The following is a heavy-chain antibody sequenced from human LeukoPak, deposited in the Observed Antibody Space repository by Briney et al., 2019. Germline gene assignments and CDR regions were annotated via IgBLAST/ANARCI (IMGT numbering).Heavy chain of an antibody. CDR1: GGSISSSSYY. J-gene: IGHJ6*03. D-gene: IGHD3-10*01. Sequence: PSETLSLTCTVSGGSISSSSYYRGWIRQPPGKGLEWIGSIYYSGSTYYNPSLKSRVTISVDTSKNQFSLKLSSVTAADTAVYYCARHWVSGRLLYYYYYMDVWGKGTTVTISS. CDR3: ARHWVSGRLLYYYYYMDV. CDR2: IYYSGST. V-gene: IGHV4-39*01.